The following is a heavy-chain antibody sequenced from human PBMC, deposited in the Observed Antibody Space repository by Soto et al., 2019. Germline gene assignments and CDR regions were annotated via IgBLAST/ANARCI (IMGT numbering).Heavy chain of an antibody. Sequence: ASVQVSCKASGYPFSRYTIYWVRQAPGQGLEWMGWINTGNGDTKYSQKVQGRVTITRDTSASTAFMELNSLISEDTAVYFCARARSGSPTEYFQYWGQGTLVTVSS. D-gene: IGHD1-26*01. J-gene: IGHJ1*01. CDR1: GYPFSRYT. CDR2: INTGNGDT. V-gene: IGHV1-3*04. CDR3: ARARSGSPTEYFQY.